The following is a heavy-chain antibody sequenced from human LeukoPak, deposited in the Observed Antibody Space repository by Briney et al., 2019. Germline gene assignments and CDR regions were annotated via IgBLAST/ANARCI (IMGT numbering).Heavy chain of an antibody. D-gene: IGHD3-22*01. CDR1: GGSFSGYY. CDR3: ALSDYYDSSGYSY. J-gene: IGHJ3*01. CDR2: INHSGST. Sequence: SETLSLTCAAYGGSFSGYYWSWIRQPPGKGLEWIGEINHSGSTNYNPSLKSRVTISVDTSKNQFSLKLSSVTAADTAVYYCALSDYYDSSGYSYWGQGTMVTVSS. V-gene: IGHV4-34*01.